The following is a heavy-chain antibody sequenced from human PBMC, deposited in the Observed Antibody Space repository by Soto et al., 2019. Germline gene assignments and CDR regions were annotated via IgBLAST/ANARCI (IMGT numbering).Heavy chain of an antibody. CDR1: GFTFSNYA. J-gene: IGHJ4*02. CDR3: DKWPIKPLPGYAPFEL. Sequence: GGSLRLSCAASGFTFSNYAMNWVRQAPGKGLEWVSVISATGDSTDYADSVKGRFTISRDNSKNTLYLQMDSLRVEDTAVYYCDKWPIKPLPGYAPFELWGQGTRVTVSS. V-gene: IGHV3-23*01. D-gene: IGHD3-9*01. CDR2: ISATGDST.